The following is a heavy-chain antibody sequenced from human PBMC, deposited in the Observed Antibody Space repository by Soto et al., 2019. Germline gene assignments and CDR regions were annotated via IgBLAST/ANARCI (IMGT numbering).Heavy chain of an antibody. CDR3: ARQRPSDGRWEFANHYVMDF. CDR1: GGSFNAYY. CDR2: IIHSEST. V-gene: IGHV4-34*12. D-gene: IGHD1-26*01. J-gene: IGHJ6*02. Sequence: SETLSLTCAVYGGSFNAYYWSWVRQHPGKGLEWIGEIIHSESTKYNPSIKSRVTISVDTSKNQFSLKLSSVTAADTAVYYCARQRPSDGRWEFANHYVMDFWGQGTPVTVSS.